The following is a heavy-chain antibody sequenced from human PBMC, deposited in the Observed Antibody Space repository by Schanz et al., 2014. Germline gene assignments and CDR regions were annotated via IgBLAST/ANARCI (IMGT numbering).Heavy chain of an antibody. CDR3: AKDCPSDYGDHCFDF. CDR2: LYINAGST. V-gene: IGHV3-NL1*01. J-gene: IGHJ4*02. Sequence: QVQLVESGGGVVQPGRSLRLSCAASGFTFSAYGMHWVRQAPGKGLEWISSLYINAGSTRYADSVKGRFFISRDNSKNTLYLQMNSLRAEDTAVYYCAKDCPSDYGDHCFDFWGQGTLVTVSS. CDR1: GFTFSAYG. D-gene: IGHD4-17*01.